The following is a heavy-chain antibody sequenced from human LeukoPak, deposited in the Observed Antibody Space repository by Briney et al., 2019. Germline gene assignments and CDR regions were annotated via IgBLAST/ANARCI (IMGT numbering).Heavy chain of an antibody. Sequence: SGTLSLTCAVSGVSISSSNWWSWVRQPPGKGLEWIGEIYHSGNTNYNPSLKSRVTISVDKSKNQFSLKLTSVTAADTAVYYCARVVAVTATPVNYFDYWGQGTLVTVSS. V-gene: IGHV4-4*02. D-gene: IGHD2-15*01. J-gene: IGHJ4*02. CDR3: ARVVAVTATPVNYFDY. CDR1: GVSISSSNW. CDR2: IYHSGNT.